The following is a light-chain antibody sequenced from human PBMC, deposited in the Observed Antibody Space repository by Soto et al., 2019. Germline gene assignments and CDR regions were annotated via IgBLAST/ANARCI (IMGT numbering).Light chain of an antibody. CDR2: QAS. V-gene: IGKV1-5*03. CDR3: QQYSTYPWT. CDR1: QSVRNW. J-gene: IGKJ1*01. Sequence: DIQMTQSPSTLSASVGVRVTITCRASQSVRNWLAWYLQSPGTAPKLLIYQASTLESGVPSRISGSGSGTEFTLTISSLQPDDVGTYYCQQYSTYPWTFGQGTKVELK.